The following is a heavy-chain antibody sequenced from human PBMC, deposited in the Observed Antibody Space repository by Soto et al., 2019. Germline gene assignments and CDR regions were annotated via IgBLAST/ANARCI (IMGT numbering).Heavy chain of an antibody. D-gene: IGHD1-26*01. J-gene: IGHJ6*02. CDR3: AGSGSYFYYYYYGMDV. CDR2: INHSGST. CDR1: GGSFSGYY. Sequence: SETLSLTCAVYGGSFSGYYWSWIRQPPGKGLEWIGEINHSGSTNYNPSLKSRVTISVDTSKNQFSLKLSSVTAADTAVYYCAGSGSYFYYYYYGMDVWGQGTTVTVSS. V-gene: IGHV4-34*01.